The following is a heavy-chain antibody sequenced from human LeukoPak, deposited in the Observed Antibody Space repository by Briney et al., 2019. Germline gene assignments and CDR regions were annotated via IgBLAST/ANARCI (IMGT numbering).Heavy chain of an antibody. CDR3: AKESPAHYDFWSGPYNWFDP. V-gene: IGHV3-11*05. J-gene: IGHJ5*02. D-gene: IGHD3-3*01. Sequence: DSVKGRFTISRDNAKNSLYLQMTSLRAEDTAVYYCAKESPAHYDFWSGPYNWFDPWGQGTLVTVSS.